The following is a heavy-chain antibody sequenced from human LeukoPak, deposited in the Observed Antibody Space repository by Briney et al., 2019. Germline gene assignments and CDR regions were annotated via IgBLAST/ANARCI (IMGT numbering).Heavy chain of an antibody. CDR2: IYYSEST. V-gene: IGHV4-59*08. Sequence: SETLSLTCTVSGGSISSYYWSWIRQPPGKGLGWIGYIYYSESTNYNPSLKSRVTISVDTSKNQFSLKMSSVTAADTAVYYCARVVPALDYFDYWGQGTLVTVSS. CDR3: ARVVPALDYFDY. CDR1: GGSISSYY. D-gene: IGHD2-2*01. J-gene: IGHJ4*02.